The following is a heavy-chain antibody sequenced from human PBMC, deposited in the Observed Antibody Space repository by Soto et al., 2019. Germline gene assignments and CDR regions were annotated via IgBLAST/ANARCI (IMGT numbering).Heavy chain of an antibody. CDR2: IYSSGST. Sequence: QVQLQESGPGLVKPSETLSLTCTVSGGSISSYYWSWIRQPPGKGLEWIGYIYSSGSTNYNPSLTSRVTLSVDTSKNQFSLKLSSVTAADTAVYYCAREAEGYDYIWGSYRQNWFDPWGQGTLVTVSS. CDR1: GGSISSYY. J-gene: IGHJ5*02. CDR3: AREAEGYDYIWGSYRQNWFDP. D-gene: IGHD3-16*02. V-gene: IGHV4-59*01.